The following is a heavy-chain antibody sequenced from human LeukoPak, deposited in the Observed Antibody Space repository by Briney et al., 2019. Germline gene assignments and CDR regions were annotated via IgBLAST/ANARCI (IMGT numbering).Heavy chain of an antibody. CDR1: GGTFSSYA. CDR3: ATSTHYYDSSGYYYAYFDY. J-gene: IGHJ4*02. Sequence: GASVKVSCKASGGTFSSYAISWVRQAPGQGLEWMGGIIPIFGTANYAQKFQGRATITTDESTSTAYMELSSLRSEDTAVYYCATSTHYYDSSGYYYAYFDYWGQGTLVTVSS. CDR2: IIPIFGTA. V-gene: IGHV1-69*05. D-gene: IGHD3-22*01.